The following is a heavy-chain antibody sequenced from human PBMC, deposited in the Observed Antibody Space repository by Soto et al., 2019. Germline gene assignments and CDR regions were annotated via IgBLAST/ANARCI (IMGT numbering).Heavy chain of an antibody. J-gene: IGHJ4*02. V-gene: IGHV4-31*03. CDR3: ARGITGTHFDY. CDR2: IYYSGST. Sequence: SETLSLTSTVSGGSISSGGYYWSWIRQHPGKGLEWIGYIYYSGSTYYNPSLKSRVTISVDTSKNQFSLKLSSVTAADTAVYYCARGITGTHFDYWGQGTLVTVSS. D-gene: IGHD1-20*01. CDR1: GGSISSGGYY.